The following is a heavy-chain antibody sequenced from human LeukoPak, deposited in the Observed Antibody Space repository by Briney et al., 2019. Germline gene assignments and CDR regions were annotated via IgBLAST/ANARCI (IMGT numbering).Heavy chain of an antibody. D-gene: IGHD2-2*02. CDR1: GYTFTSYA. CDR2: INAGNGNT. CDR3: ARDLRGYCSSTSCYNTFDY. J-gene: IGHJ4*02. V-gene: IGHV1-3*01. Sequence: ASVKVSCKASGYTFTSYAMHWVRQAPGQRLEWMGWINAGNGNTKYSQKFQGRVTITRDTSASTAYMELSSLRSEDTAVYYCARDLRGYCSSTSCYNTFDYWGQGTLVTVSS.